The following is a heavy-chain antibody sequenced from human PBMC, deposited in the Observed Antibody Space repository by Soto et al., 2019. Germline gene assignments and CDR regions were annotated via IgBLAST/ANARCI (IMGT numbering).Heavy chain of an antibody. CDR3: AREVGSRIDY. CDR2: MNPNSGNT. Sequence: ASVELSSKDSGYTFTSCGSSWVRQAQGQGLEWMGWMNPNSGNTGYAQKFKGRVTMTRNTSTSKDYMELSSLRSEDTAVYYCAREVGSRIDYWGQGTLVTVSS. D-gene: IGHD6-13*01. V-gene: IGHV1-8*02. J-gene: IGHJ4*02. CDR1: GYTFTSCG.